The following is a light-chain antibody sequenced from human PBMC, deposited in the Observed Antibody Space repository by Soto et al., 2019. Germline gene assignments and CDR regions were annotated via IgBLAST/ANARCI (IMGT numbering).Light chain of an antibody. CDR3: TSYASGSSHVV. J-gene: IGLJ2*01. V-gene: IGLV2-14*01. CDR1: SSDIGGYDY. CDR2: DVN. Sequence: QSALTQPASVSGSPGQSITLSCTGTSSDIGGYDYVSWYQRHPGNAPKLIIYDVNHRPSGVSNRFSGSKSGNTASLTISGLQAEDEADYYCTSYASGSSHVVFGGGTKLTVL.